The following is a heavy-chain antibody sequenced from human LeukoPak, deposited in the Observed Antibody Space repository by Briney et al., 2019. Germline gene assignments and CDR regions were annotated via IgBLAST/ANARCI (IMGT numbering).Heavy chain of an antibody. CDR3: AKNRVVISWSGYQNNWFDP. V-gene: IGHV3-23*01. J-gene: IGHJ5*02. Sequence: GGSLRLSCAASGFTFSSYAMSWVRQAPGKGLEWVSAISGSGGSTYYADSVKGRFTISRDNSKNTLYLQMNSLRAEDTAVYYCAKNRVVISWSGYQNNWFDPWGQGTLVTVSS. CDR1: GFTFSSYA. D-gene: IGHD3-3*01. CDR2: ISGSGGST.